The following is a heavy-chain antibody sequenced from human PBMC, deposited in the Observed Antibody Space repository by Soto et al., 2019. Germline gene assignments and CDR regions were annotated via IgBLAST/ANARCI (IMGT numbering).Heavy chain of an antibody. D-gene: IGHD3-9*01. CDR1: GFTFSNYA. CDR2: ISNYGGST. V-gene: IGHV3-23*01. Sequence: EVQLLESGGGLVQPGGSLRLSCAASGFTFSNYAMSWVRQAPGKGLEWVSAISNYGGSTYYADSVTGRFTISRDSSKNTQYLQMTSLRAEDTAVYYCAKHYDILTGYYTGYYYYYMDVWGKGTTVTVSS. J-gene: IGHJ6*03. CDR3: AKHYDILTGYYTGYYYYYMDV.